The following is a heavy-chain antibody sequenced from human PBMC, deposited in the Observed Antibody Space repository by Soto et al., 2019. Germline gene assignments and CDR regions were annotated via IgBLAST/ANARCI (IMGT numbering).Heavy chain of an antibody. Sequence: QVQLVESGGGVVQPGRSLRLSCAVSGFTVSTYGMHWVRQAPAEGLEWVAGISRDGGTIYYAYSDKGRFTISRDNSRNTLFLEMNSLRVDDLAVYYCTGEVASGYWGQGTLVTVSS. J-gene: IGHJ4*02. CDR3: TGEVASGY. D-gene: IGHD2-8*02. V-gene: IGHV3-30*03. CDR2: ISRDGGTI. CDR1: GFTVSTYG.